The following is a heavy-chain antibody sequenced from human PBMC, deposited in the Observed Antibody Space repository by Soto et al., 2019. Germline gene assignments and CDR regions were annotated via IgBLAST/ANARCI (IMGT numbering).Heavy chain of an antibody. Sequence: QVQLVQSGAEVKKPGSSVKVSCKASGGTFSSYAISWVRQAPGQGLEWMGGIIPIFGTANYAQKFQGRVTIXXDXSXXTADRELSSLRAEDTAVYYCAREGSDYGENWYFDLWGRGTLVTVSS. V-gene: IGHV1-69*12. J-gene: IGHJ2*01. CDR3: AREGSDYGENWYFDL. CDR1: GGTFSSYA. CDR2: IIPIFGTA. D-gene: IGHD4-17*01.